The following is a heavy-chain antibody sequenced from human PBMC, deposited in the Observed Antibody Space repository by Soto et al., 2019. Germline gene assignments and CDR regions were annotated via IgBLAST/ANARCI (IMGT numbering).Heavy chain of an antibody. CDR3: AKDDSGWYGHHIFDY. V-gene: IGHV3-9*01. Sequence: GGSLRLSCAASGFTFDDYAMHWVRQAPGKGLEWVSGISWNSGSIGFADSVKGRFTISRDNAKNSLYLQMNSLRAEDTALYYCAKDDSGWYGHHIFDYWGQGTLVTVSS. CDR2: ISWNSGSI. D-gene: IGHD6-19*01. J-gene: IGHJ4*02. CDR1: GFTFDDYA.